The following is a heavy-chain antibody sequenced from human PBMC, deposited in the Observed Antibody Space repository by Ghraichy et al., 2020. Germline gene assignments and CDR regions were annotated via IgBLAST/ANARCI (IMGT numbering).Heavy chain of an antibody. CDR3: AKDFGACSGGRCYAKPLEY. CDR1: GFTLSSYA. D-gene: IGHD2-15*01. Sequence: GGSLRLSCAVSGFTLSSYAMSWVRQVPGKGLEWVSGITDNGATTYHADSVKGRFTISRDISKNTVYLQMNSLRDEDTAVYYCAKDFGACSGGRCYAKPLEYWGQGTLVTVSS. J-gene: IGHJ4*02. V-gene: IGHV3-23*01. CDR2: ITDNGATT.